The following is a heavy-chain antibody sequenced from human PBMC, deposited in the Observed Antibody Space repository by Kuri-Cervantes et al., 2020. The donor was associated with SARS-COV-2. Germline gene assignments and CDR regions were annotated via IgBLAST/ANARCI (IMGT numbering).Heavy chain of an antibody. V-gene: IGHV1-69*06. Sequence: SVKVSCKASGGTFSSYAVTWVRQVPGQGLEWMGRIIPFFGTANYAQKFQDRVTITADKSTSTAYTELSSLRSEDTAVYYCAREKGENYYYYYYMDAWGKGTTVTVSS. CDR1: GGTFSSYA. CDR3: AREKGENYYYYYYMDA. J-gene: IGHJ6*03. CDR2: IIPFFGTA.